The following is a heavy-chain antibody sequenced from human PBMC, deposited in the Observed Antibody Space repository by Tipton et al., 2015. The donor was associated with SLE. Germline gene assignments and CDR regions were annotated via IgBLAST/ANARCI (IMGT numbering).Heavy chain of an antibody. D-gene: IGHD6-19*01. J-gene: IGHJ4*02. CDR3: AKAASGWYPPDH. CDR1: GITVDDHA. V-gene: IGHV3-9*01. Sequence: SLRLSCAASGITVDDHAMHWVRQTPGKGLEWVSGINWDSVIIGFADSVKGRFAISRDNARNSLYLQMNSLRPEDTAFYYCAKAASGWYPPDHWGQGTLVTVSS. CDR2: INWDSVII.